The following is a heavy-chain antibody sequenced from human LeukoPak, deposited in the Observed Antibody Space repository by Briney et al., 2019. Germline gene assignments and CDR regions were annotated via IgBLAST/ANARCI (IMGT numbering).Heavy chain of an antibody. D-gene: IGHD6-6*01. CDR2: IYYSGST. CDR3: AREYSSSSGHFDF. CDR1: GASISSYY. J-gene: IGHJ4*02. V-gene: IGHV4-59*01. Sequence: SETLSLTCTVSGASISSYYWSWIRQPPGKGLEWIGYIYYSGSTSYNPSLKSRVTISLDTSKNQFSLKLSSVTAADTAVYYCAREYSSSSGHFDFWSQGTLVTVSS.